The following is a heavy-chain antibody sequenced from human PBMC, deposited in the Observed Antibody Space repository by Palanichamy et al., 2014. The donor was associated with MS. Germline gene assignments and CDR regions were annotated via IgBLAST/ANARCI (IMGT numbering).Heavy chain of an antibody. J-gene: IGHJ5*02. Sequence: VQLVQSGAEVKKPGASVKVSCKASGYTFTSYDINWVRQATGQGLEWMGWMNPNSGNTGYAQKFQGRVTMTRNTSISTAHMELSSLRSEDAAVYYCARGNLDYDFWSGYGVWSHWFDPWGQGTLVTVSS. D-gene: IGHD3-3*01. CDR1: GYTFTSYD. CDR2: MNPNSGNT. CDR3: ARGNLDYDFWSGYGVWSHWFDP. V-gene: IGHV1-8*01.